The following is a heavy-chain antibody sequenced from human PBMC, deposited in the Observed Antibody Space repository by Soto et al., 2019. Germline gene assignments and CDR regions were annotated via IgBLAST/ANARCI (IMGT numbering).Heavy chain of an antibody. J-gene: IGHJ4*02. CDR3: ARGPSYYYDSSGYQATDY. CDR1: GGSISSGGYY. D-gene: IGHD3-22*01. CDR2: IYYSGST. V-gene: IGHV4-31*03. Sequence: QVQLQESGPGLVKPSQTLSLTCTVSGGSISSGGYYWSWIRQHPGKGLEWIGYIYYSGSTYYNPSLKSRVTISVDTSKNQFSLKLSSVTAAYTAVYYCARGPSYYYDSSGYQATDYWGQGTLVTVSS.